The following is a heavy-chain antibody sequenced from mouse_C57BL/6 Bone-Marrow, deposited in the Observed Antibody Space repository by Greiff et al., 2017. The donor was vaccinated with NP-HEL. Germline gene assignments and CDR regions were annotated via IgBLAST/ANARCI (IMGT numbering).Heavy chain of an antibody. J-gene: IGHJ2*01. CDR1: GYAFSSSW. CDR3: ARRLDSYCDY. Sequence: QVQLQQSGPELVKPGASVKISCKASGYAFSSSWMNWVKQRPGKGLEWIGLIYPGDGDTNYNGKFKGKATLTADKSSSTAYMQLSSLTSEDSAVYFCARRLDSYCDYWGQGTTLTVSS. CDR2: IYPGDGDT. V-gene: IGHV1-82*01.